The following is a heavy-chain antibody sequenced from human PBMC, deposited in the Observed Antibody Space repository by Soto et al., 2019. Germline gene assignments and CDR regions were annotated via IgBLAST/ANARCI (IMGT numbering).Heavy chain of an antibody. CDR3: ARDGSSGWYEWWFDP. Sequence: QVQLVQSGAEVKKPGSSVKVSCKASGGTFSSYAISWVRQAPGQGLEWMGGIIPIFGTANYAQKSQGRVTITADKSTSTAYMELSSLRSEDTAVYYCARDGSSGWYEWWFDPWGQGTLVTVSS. V-gene: IGHV1-69*06. CDR2: IIPIFGTA. CDR1: GGTFSSYA. D-gene: IGHD6-19*01. J-gene: IGHJ5*02.